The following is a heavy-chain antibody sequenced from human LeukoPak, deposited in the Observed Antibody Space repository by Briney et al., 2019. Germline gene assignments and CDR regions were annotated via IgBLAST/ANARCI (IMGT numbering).Heavy chain of an antibody. Sequence: GGSLRLSCAASGFTFSSYGMHWVRQAPGKGLEWVSYISTSDSYIYYADSVKGRFTTSRDNPKNTLSLQMHSLRGDDTAVYYCATGLAASGTGYFDYWGQGVLVTVSS. V-gene: IGHV3-21*06. D-gene: IGHD6-13*01. CDR3: ATGLAASGTGYFDY. J-gene: IGHJ4*02. CDR2: ISTSDSYI. CDR1: GFTFSSYG.